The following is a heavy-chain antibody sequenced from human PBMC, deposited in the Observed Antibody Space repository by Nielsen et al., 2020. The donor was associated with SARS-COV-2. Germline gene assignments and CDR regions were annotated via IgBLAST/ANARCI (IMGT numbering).Heavy chain of an antibody. J-gene: IGHJ6*02. CDR2: IIPILGIA. V-gene: IGHV1-69*04. Sequence: SVKVSCKASGGTFSSYAISWVRQAPGQGLEWMGRIIPILGIANYAQKFQGRVTMTRDTSTSTVYMELSSLRSEDTAVYYCARDRRIAVAGHYYYYGMDVWGQGTTVTVSS. D-gene: IGHD6-19*01. CDR3: ARDRRIAVAGHYYYYGMDV. CDR1: GGTFSSYA.